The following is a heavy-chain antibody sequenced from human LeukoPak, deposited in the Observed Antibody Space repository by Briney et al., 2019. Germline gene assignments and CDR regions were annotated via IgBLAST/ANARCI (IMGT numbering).Heavy chain of an antibody. CDR1: GYSFTSYW. Sequence: LGESLKISCKGSGYSFTSYWIGWVRQMPGKGLEWMGIIYPGDSDNRYSPSFQGQVTISADKSISTAYLQWSSLKASDTAMYYCASLKYSSTAFKGAFDIWGQGTMVTVSS. V-gene: IGHV5-51*01. CDR3: ASLKYSSTAFKGAFDI. D-gene: IGHD6-13*01. J-gene: IGHJ3*02. CDR2: IYPGDSDN.